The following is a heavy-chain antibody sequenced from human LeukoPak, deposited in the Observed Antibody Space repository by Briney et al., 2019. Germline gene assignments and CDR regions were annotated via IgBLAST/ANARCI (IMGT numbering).Heavy chain of an antibody. CDR1: GFSFSTYV. J-gene: IGHJ4*02. V-gene: IGHV3-23*01. CDR2: VTESGGSA. CDR3: ATYRQVLLPFES. Sequence: PGGSLRLSCVASGFSFSTYVMGWVRQVPGKGLEWVSVVTESGGSAYYADSVRGRFTISRDNSKSTLSLQMNSLRAEDTAIYYCATYRQVLLPFESWGQGTLVTVSS. D-gene: IGHD2-8*02.